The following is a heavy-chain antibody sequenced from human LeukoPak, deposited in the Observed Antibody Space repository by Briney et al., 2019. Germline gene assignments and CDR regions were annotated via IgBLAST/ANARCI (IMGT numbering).Heavy chain of an antibody. D-gene: IGHD3-10*01. V-gene: IGHV4-39*01. Sequence: SETLSLTCTVSGVTINIKSYYWGWIRQPPGRGPEWIGSINYSGNTHYNASLRSRLTISVDTSKNQFSLKLSSVTAADTAVYYCARHWEFYYYGTASHYIGWFDPWGQGTLVSV. CDR1: GVTINIKSYY. CDR2: INYSGNT. J-gene: IGHJ5*02. CDR3: ARHWEFYYYGTASHYIGWFDP.